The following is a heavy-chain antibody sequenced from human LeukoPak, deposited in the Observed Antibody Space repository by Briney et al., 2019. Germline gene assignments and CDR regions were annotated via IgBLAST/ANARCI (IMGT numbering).Heavy chain of an antibody. CDR2: IAYDGSNK. D-gene: IGHD3-9*01. Sequence: GGSLRLSCAASGFTLRSYAMHWVRQDPGKGLEWVAVIAYDGSNKYYADSVKGRFTISRDNSNNTLYLQMNSLRAEDTAVYYCARGVDILTGIDYWGQGTLVTVSS. CDR1: GFTLRSYA. CDR3: ARGVDILTGIDY. J-gene: IGHJ4*02. V-gene: IGHV3-30-3*01.